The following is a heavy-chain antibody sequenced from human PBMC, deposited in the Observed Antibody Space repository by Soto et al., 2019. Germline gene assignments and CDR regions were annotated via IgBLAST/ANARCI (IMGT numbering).Heavy chain of an antibody. J-gene: IGHJ6*02. D-gene: IGHD3-10*01. V-gene: IGHV3-74*01. CDR2: MNEDGGTT. Sequence: PGGSLRLSCAASGFTFSSYWMHWVRQAPGKGLVWVSRMNEDGGTTDYADSVKGRFTISRVNAKNTLYLQMNSLRVEDTAVYYCASDLSGRADVWGQGTTVTVSS. CDR1: GFTFSSYW. CDR3: ASDLSGRADV.